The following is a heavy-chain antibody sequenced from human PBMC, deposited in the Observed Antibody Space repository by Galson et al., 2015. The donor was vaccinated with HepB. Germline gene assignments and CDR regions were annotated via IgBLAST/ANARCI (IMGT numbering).Heavy chain of an antibody. CDR2: INPDNGNT. V-gene: IGHV1-3*01. J-gene: IGHJ4*02. CDR1: GYTFTTYA. D-gene: IGHD4-17*01. Sequence: SVKVSCKASGYTFTTYALHWVPQAPGQRLEWMGWINPDNGNTKYSQKFQGRVTITRDTSASTAYMELSSLRSEDTAVYYCARVQSRYGDYVGYWGQGTLVTVSS. CDR3: ARVQSRYGDYVGY.